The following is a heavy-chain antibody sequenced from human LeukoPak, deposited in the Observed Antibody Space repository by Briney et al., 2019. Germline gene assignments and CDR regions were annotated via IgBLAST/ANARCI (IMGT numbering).Heavy chain of an antibody. CDR2: IKQDGSEK. J-gene: IGHJ4*02. CDR3: ARDPGGSYPYFDY. Sequence: GGSLRLSGAASGFTFSSYWMSWVRQAPGKGLEWVANIKQDGSEKYYVDSVKGRFTISRDNAKNSLYLQMNSLRAEDTAVYYCARDPGGSYPYFDYWGQGTLVTVSS. CDR1: GFTFSSYW. V-gene: IGHV3-7*01. D-gene: IGHD1-26*01.